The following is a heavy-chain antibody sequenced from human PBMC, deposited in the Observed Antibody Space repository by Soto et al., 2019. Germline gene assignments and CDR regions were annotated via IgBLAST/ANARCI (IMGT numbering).Heavy chain of an antibody. V-gene: IGHV4-34*01. Sequence: SETLSLTWAVYGGSFSGYYRSWIRQPPGKGLEWIGEINHSGSTNYNPSLKSRVTISVDTSKNQFSLKLSSVTAADTAVYYCARELSYYDFWSGYLPPTWFVPWGQGTLVTVSS. D-gene: IGHD3-3*01. J-gene: IGHJ5*02. CDR1: GGSFSGYY. CDR3: ARELSYYDFWSGYLPPTWFVP. CDR2: INHSGST.